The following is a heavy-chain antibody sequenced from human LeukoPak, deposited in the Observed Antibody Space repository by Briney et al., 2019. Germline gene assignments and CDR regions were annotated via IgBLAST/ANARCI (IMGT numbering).Heavy chain of an antibody. CDR1: RFTFNNAW. Sequence: PGGSLRLSCAASRFTFNNAWMNWLRQAPGKGLEWVGRIKSKADGETTDYASPVKGRFTISRDDSNNMVYLQMNSLKIEDTAVYYFGIGVPNYAPYDFDYCGQGALVTVSS. V-gene: IGHV3-15*01. CDR3: GIGVPNYAPYDFDY. CDR2: IKSKADGETT. J-gene: IGHJ4*02. D-gene: IGHD4/OR15-4a*01.